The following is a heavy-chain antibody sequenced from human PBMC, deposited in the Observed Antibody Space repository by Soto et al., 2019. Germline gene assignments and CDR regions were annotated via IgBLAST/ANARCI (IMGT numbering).Heavy chain of an antibody. CDR2: ISYDGSNK. CDR3: ARASMASLPTDP. CDR1: GFTFSSYA. Sequence: GGSLRLSCAASGFTFSSYAMHWVRQAPGKGLEWVAVISYDGSNKYYADSVKGRFTISRDNSKNTLYPQMNSLRAEDTAVYYCARASMASLPTDPWGQGTLVTVSS. J-gene: IGHJ5*02. V-gene: IGHV3-30-3*01. D-gene: IGHD3-10*01.